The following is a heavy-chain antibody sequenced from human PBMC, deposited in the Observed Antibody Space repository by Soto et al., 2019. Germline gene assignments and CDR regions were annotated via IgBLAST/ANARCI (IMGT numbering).Heavy chain of an antibody. CDR1: GGTFSGYA. J-gene: IGHJ6*02. V-gene: IGHV1-69*13. CDR3: ARAHIEINCSGGSCSRYYYYGMDV. CDR2: IIPIFGTA. Sequence: EASVKVSCKASGGTFSGYAISWVRQAPGQGLEWMGGIIPIFGTANYAQKFQGRVTITADESTSTAYMELSSLRSEDTAVYYCARAHIEINCSGGSCSRYYYYGMDVWGQGTTVTVSS. D-gene: IGHD2-15*01.